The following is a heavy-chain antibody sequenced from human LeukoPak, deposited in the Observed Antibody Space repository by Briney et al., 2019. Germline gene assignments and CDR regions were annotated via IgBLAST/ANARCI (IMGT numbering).Heavy chain of an antibody. CDR3: ARIRGAFDV. D-gene: IGHD3-10*01. CDR1: GLTFTTYW. J-gene: IGHJ3*01. CDR2: IHQGGSEK. Sequence: GGSLRLSCVDSGLTFTTYWMTWVRQAPGKGLEWVANIHQGGSEKYYADSVRGRFTISRDNAKNSVFLQMNSLRAEDTAVYYCARIRGAFDVRGQGTMVTVSS. V-gene: IGHV3-7*05.